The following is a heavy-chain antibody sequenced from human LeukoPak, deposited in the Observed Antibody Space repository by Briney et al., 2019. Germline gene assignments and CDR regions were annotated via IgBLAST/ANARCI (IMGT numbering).Heavy chain of an antibody. D-gene: IGHD3-10*01. J-gene: IGHJ4*02. CDR1: GFTFSSYW. Sequence: GGSLRLSCAASGFTFSSYWMSWVRQAPGKGLEWVANIKQDGSEKYYVDSVKGRFTISRDDAKNSLYLQMNSLRAEDTAVYYCASSPGVPYYFDYWGQGTLVTVSS. CDR3: ASSPGVPYYFDY. V-gene: IGHV3-7*01. CDR2: IKQDGSEK.